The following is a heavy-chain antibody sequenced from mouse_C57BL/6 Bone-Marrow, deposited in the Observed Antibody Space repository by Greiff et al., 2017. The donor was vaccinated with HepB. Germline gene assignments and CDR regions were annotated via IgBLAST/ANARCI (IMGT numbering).Heavy chain of an antibody. J-gene: IGHJ4*01. CDR2: IDPENGDT. D-gene: IGHD1-1*02. Sequence: EVQLQQSGAELVRPGASVKLSCTASGFNIKDDYMHWVKQRPEQGLEWIGWIDPENGDTEYAPKFQGKATITADTSSNTAYLQLSSLTSEDTAVYYCTIYHGGLPRYYYAMDYWGQGTSVTVSS. CDR1: GFNIKDDY. V-gene: IGHV14-4*01. CDR3: TIYHGGLPRYYYAMDY.